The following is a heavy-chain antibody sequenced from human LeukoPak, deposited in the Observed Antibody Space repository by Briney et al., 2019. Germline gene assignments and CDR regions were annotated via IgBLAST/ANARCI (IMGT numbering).Heavy chain of an antibody. Sequence: GGSLRLSCAASGFTFSSYGMQWVRQAPGKGLEWVAVISYDGSNKYYADSVKGRFTISRDNAKNSLYLQMNSLRAEDTTIYYCARVPPGDRTWFDPWGQGTLVTVSS. CDR1: GFTFSSYG. CDR3: ARVPPGDRTWFDP. V-gene: IGHV3-30*03. CDR2: ISYDGSNK. J-gene: IGHJ5*02. D-gene: IGHD3-16*01.